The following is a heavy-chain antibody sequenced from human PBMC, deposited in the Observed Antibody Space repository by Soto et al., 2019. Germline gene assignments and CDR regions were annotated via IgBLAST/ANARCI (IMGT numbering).Heavy chain of an antibody. Sequence: GGSLRLSCVASGFTFSKAWMSWVRQAPGKGLEWVGRIKSKTDGGTTDYAAPVRGRFTMSRDDSKYTLYLQMNSLQTEDTAVYYCTAGYYDDISGTYRYNDHWGQGTLVTLS. V-gene: IGHV3-15*01. CDR1: GFTFSKAW. J-gene: IGHJ4*02. D-gene: IGHD3-16*02. CDR2: IKSKTDGGTT. CDR3: TAGYYDDISGTYRYNDH.